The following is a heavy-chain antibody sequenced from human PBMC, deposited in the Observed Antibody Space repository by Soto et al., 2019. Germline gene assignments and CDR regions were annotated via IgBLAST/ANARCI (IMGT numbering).Heavy chain of an antibody. J-gene: IGHJ4*02. V-gene: IGHV3-23*01. CDR2: ISGSGGST. Sequence: GGSLRLSCAASGFTFSSYAMSWVRQAPGKGLEWVSAISGSGGSTYYADSVRGRLTISRDNSKNTLYLQMNSLRAEDTAVYYCATGRWTSGSYLATERPFHYWGQGTLVTVSS. D-gene: IGHD3-10*01. CDR3: ATGRWTSGSYLATERPFHY. CDR1: GFTFSSYA.